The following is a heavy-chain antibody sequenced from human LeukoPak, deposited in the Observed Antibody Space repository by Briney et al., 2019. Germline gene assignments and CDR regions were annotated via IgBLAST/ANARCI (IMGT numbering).Heavy chain of an antibody. J-gene: IGHJ4*02. Sequence: GGSLRLSCAASGFTFSSYAMSWVRQAPGKWLEWVSSISGNGGSSYYADSVKARFNIYRDNSENTMFLQMNSLRAEDTGVYYCAKDVDFGSGFYPYYFDYWGQGALVTVSS. D-gene: IGHD3-10*01. CDR2: ISGNGGSS. CDR3: AKDVDFGSGFYPYYFDY. CDR1: GFTFSSYA. V-gene: IGHV3-23*01.